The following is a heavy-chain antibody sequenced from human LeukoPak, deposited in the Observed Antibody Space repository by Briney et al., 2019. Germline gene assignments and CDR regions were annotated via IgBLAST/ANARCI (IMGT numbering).Heavy chain of an antibody. CDR1: GGSISSYY. D-gene: IGHD1-26*01. CDR2: IYYSGST. J-gene: IGHJ4*02. CDR3: ATWVGARFDY. Sequence: SETLSLTCTVSGGSISSYYWSWIRQPPGKGLEWIGYIYYSGSTNYNPSLKSRVTISVDTSKNQFSLKLSSVTAADTAVYYCATWVGARFDYWGQGTLVTVST. V-gene: IGHV4-59*01.